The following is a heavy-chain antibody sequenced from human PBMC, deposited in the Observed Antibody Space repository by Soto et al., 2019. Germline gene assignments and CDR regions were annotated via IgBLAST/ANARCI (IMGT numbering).Heavy chain of an antibody. CDR3: AGLDTSMVKTPGY. CDR2: IKKDGSEE. CDR1: GFTFSSYW. V-gene: IGHV3-7*01. J-gene: IGHJ4*02. Sequence: PGGSLRLSCAASGFTFSSYWMSWVRQAPGKGLEWGACIKKDGSEEYYVDSVRGRFTISRDNAKNSLYLQMNSLRAEDTAVYYCAGLDTSMVKTPGYWGQGTLVTVSS. D-gene: IGHD5-18*01.